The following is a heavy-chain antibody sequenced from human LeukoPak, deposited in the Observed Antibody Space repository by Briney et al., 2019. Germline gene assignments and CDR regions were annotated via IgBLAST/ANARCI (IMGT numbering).Heavy chain of an antibody. CDR1: GASISSGGYS. CDR2: IDHSGST. V-gene: IGHV4-30-2*01. CDR3: ARGYGDYENYFDY. J-gene: IGHJ4*02. D-gene: IGHD4-17*01. Sequence: PSETLSLTCAVSGASISSGGYSWSWIRQPPGKGLEWIGYIDHSGSTYYNPSLKSRVTISVDRSKNQFSLKLSSVTAADTAVYYCARGYGDYENYFDYWGQGTLVTVSS.